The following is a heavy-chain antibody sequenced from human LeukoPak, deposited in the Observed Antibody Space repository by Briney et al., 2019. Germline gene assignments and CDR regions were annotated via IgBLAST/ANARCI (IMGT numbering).Heavy chain of an antibody. CDR2: ISGSGGST. V-gene: IGHV3-23*01. CDR1: GFTVSSYA. Sequence: GGSLRLSCAASGFTVSSYAMSWVRQAPGKGLEWVSAISGSGGSTYYADSVKGRFTISRDNSKNTLYLQMNSLRAEDTAVYYCARDAYGGNSGDYWGQGTLVTVSS. J-gene: IGHJ4*02. CDR3: ARDAYGGNSGDY. D-gene: IGHD4-23*01.